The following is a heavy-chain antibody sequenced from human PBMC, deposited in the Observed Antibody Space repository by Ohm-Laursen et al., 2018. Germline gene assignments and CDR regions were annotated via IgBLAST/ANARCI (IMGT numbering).Heavy chain of an antibody. CDR3: ARDLGFAAPMDV. CDR1: GGSLTSGGYY. Sequence: SDTLSLTCTVSGGSLTSGGYYWSWMRQHPGKGLEWIGYISYSGSTNCNPSLTSRVTMSVDTSKNQFPLKVNSVTAADTAVYYCARDLGFAAPMDVWGQGTTVTVSS. J-gene: IGHJ6*02. CDR2: ISYSGST. V-gene: IGHV4-31*03. D-gene: IGHD7-27*01.